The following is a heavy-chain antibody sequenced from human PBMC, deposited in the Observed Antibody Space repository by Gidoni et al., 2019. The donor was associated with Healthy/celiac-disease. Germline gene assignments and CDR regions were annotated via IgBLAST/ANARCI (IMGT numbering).Heavy chain of an antibody. D-gene: IGHD2-15*01. CDR1: GFTFSSYS. Sequence: EVQLVESGGGLVKPGGSLRLSCAASGFTFSSYSMNWVRQAPGKGREWGSSISSSSSYIYYADSVKGRFTISRDNAKNSLYLQMNSLRAEDTAVYYCARDTMGAKRYCSGGSCYSGWFDPWGQGTLVTVSS. J-gene: IGHJ5*02. CDR2: ISSSSSYI. V-gene: IGHV3-21*01. CDR3: ARDTMGAKRYCSGGSCYSGWFDP.